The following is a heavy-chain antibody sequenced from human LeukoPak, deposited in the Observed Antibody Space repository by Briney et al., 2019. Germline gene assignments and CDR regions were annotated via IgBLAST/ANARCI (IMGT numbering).Heavy chain of an antibody. V-gene: IGHV3-23*01. J-gene: IGHJ4*02. Sequence: PGGSLRLSCAASGFTVSSNYMSWVRQAPGKGLEWVSSISGSGARIDSADSVKGRFTISRDTSKNTLYLQMNSLRVEDTAVYYCAKAPVTTCRGAFCYPFDYWGLGTLVTVSS. CDR1: GFTVSSNY. CDR2: ISGSGARI. CDR3: AKAPVTTCRGAFCYPFDY. D-gene: IGHD2-15*01.